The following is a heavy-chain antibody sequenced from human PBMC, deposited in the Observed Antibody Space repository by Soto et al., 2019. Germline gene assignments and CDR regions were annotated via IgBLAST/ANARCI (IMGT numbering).Heavy chain of an antibody. V-gene: IGHV4-59*01. CDR3: ARGSEPGNYYYYYMDL. Sequence: QVQLQESGPGLVKPSETLSLTCSVSGDSISGYYWNWIRQPPGKGLEWIGYISYSGTTNYKPSLKSQVTISLDTSMNRFSLKVRSVTAADRAVYYCARGSEPGNYYYYYMDLWGKGTTVTVAS. CDR1: GDSISGYY. J-gene: IGHJ6*03. D-gene: IGHD3-10*01. CDR2: ISYSGTT.